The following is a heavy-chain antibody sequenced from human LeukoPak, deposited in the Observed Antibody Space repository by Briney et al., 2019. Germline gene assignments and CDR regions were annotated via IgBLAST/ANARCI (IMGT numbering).Heavy chain of an antibody. Sequence: ASVKVSCRASGYTFTSDDINWVRQATGQGLEWMGWMNPNSGNTGYAQKFQGRVTMTRNTSISTAYMELSSLRSEDTAVYYCARGQGIVATTWFDPWGQGTLVTVSS. CDR1: GYTFTSDD. V-gene: IGHV1-8*01. D-gene: IGHD5-12*01. CDR3: ARGQGIVATTWFDP. CDR2: MNPNSGNT. J-gene: IGHJ5*02.